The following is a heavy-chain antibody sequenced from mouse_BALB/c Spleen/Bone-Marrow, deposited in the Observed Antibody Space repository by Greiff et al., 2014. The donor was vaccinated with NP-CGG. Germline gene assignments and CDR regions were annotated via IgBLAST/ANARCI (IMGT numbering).Heavy chain of an antibody. J-gene: IGHJ2*01. D-gene: IGHD1-1*01. CDR3: ARTYYPYFDY. CDR2: IYPGDGDT. Sequence: QVQLKESGPELVKPGASVKISCKASGYAFSSSWMSWVKQRPGQGLEWIGRIYPGDGDTNYNGKFKGKATLTADKSSSTAYMQLSSLTSVDSAVYFCARTYYPYFDYWGQGTTLTVSS. V-gene: IGHV1-82*01. CDR1: GYAFSSSW.